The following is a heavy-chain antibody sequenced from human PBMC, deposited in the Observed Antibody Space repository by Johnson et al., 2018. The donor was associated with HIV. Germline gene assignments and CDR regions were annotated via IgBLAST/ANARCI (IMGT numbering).Heavy chain of an antibody. D-gene: IGHD4/OR15-4a*01. J-gene: IGHJ3*02. V-gene: IGHV3-74*02. CDR1: GFTFSSYW. CDR2: INSDGSST. CDR3: ARGDYGHDAFDI. Sequence: VQLVESGGGLVQPGGSLRLSCAASGFTFSSYWMHWVRQAPGKGLVWVSRINSDGSSTSYADSVKGRFTISRDNAKNTLYLQMNSLRAEVTTVYYCARGDYGHDAFDIWGQGTMVTVSS.